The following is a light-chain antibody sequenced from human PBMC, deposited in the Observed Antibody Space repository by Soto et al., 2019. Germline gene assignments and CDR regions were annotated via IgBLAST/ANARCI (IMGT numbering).Light chain of an antibody. CDR3: QQYGNPPVT. Sequence: DIQMTQSPSSLSASVGDRVTITCQAGQGISRSLNWYQQKPGKAPKLLIYDASNRATGVPSRFSGSGSGTDFTLTISRLQPEDVATYFCQQYGNPPVTFGQGTRLEIK. V-gene: IGKV1-33*01. CDR2: DAS. CDR1: QGISRS. J-gene: IGKJ5*01.